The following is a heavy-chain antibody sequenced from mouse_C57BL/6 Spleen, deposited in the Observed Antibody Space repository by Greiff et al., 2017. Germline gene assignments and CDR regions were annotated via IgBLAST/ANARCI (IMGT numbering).Heavy chain of an antibody. D-gene: IGHD1-1*01. V-gene: IGHV5-17*01. Sequence: FTISRDNAKNTLFLQMTSLRSEDTAMYYCARRDYGSSYFDYWGQGTTLTVSS. CDR3: ARRDYGSSYFDY. J-gene: IGHJ2*01.